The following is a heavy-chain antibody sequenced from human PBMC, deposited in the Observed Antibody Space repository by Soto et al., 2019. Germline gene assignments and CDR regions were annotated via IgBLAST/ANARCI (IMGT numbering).Heavy chain of an antibody. Sequence: PSETLSLTCTVSGGSISSGDYYWSWIRQPPGKGLEWTGYIYYSGSTYYNPSLKSRVTISVDTSKNQFSLKLSSVTAADTAVYYCARVPYDILTGYYYFDYWGQGTLVTVS. CDR2: IYYSGST. CDR3: ARVPYDILTGYYYFDY. CDR1: GGSISSGDYY. D-gene: IGHD3-9*01. V-gene: IGHV4-30-4*01. J-gene: IGHJ4*02.